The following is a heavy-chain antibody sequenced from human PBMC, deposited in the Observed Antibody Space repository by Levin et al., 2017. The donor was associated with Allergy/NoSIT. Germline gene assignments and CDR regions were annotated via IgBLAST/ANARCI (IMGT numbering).Heavy chain of an antibody. CDR1: GFTFSRYS. D-gene: IGHD2-21*01. CDR3: ARQYCGGDCSDYYYYMDV. CDR2: ISTSSTYI. V-gene: IGHV3-21*01. J-gene: IGHJ6*03. Sequence: LSLTCAASGFTFSRYSMNWVRQAPGKGLEWVSSISTSSTYIYYGDSVKGRFTISRDNAKNSLYLQMNSLRVEDTAVYYCARQYCGGDCSDYYYYMDVWGNGTTVTVSS.